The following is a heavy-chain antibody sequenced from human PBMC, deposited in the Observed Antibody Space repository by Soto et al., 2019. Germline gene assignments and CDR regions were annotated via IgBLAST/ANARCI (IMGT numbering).Heavy chain of an antibody. CDR3: AREDYSNFDY. Sequence: NPGGSLRLSCAASGFTFSSYSINWVRRAPGNGLEWVASISSSSSYIYSADSVKGRFTISRENAKNSLYLQMNSLRAEDTAVYYCAREDYSNFDYWGQGT. CDR1: GFTFSSYS. J-gene: IGHJ4*02. V-gene: IGHV3-21*01. CDR2: ISSSSSYI. D-gene: IGHD4-4*01.